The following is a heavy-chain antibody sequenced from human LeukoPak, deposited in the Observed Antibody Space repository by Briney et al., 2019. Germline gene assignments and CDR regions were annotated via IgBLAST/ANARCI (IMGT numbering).Heavy chain of an antibody. J-gene: IGHJ4*02. CDR2: IYRDGTT. D-gene: IGHD1-26*01. Sequence: GGSLRLSCAASGLTVSSNYLSWVRQAPGKGLEWVSDIYRDGTTFYADSLKGRFTISRDNSRNTLDLQMTGLRAEDTAVYYCARERGRGRDSPWFDYWGQGTLVTVSS. V-gene: IGHV3-53*01. CDR1: GLTVSSNY. CDR3: ARERGRGRDSPWFDY.